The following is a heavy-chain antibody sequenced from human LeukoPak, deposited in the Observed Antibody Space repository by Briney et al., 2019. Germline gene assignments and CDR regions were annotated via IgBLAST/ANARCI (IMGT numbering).Heavy chain of an antibody. D-gene: IGHD6-19*01. J-gene: IGHJ4*02. CDR2: ISSSGSTI. V-gene: IGHV3-48*03. Sequence: GGSLRLSCAASGFTFSNYEMNWVRQAPGKGLEWVSYISSSGSTIYYAGSVKGRFTISRDNAMNSLYLQMTSVRAEDTAVYYCATQHYSSGWYYFDSWGQGTLVTVSS. CDR3: ATQHYSSGWYYFDS. CDR1: GFTFSNYE.